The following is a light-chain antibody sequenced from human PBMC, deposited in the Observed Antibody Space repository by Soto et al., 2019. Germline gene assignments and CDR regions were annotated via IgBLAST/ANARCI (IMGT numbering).Light chain of an antibody. V-gene: IGLV2-18*02. CDR1: SSDVGRYNR. CDR2: EVS. J-gene: IGLJ1*01. CDR3: NSYTSSITYV. Sequence: SALTQPPSVSGSPGQSVTISCTGTSSDVGRYNRVSWYQQPPGTAPKLIIYEVSNRPSGVPDRFSGSKSGNTASLTISGLQAEDEADYYCNSYTSSITYVFGTGTRSPS.